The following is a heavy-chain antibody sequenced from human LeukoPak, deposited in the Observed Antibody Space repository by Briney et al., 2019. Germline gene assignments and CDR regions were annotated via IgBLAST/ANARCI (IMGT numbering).Heavy chain of an antibody. CDR3: AREIGDYNFWSGTRGNGMDV. V-gene: IGHV3-30-3*01. Sequence: GGSLRLSCAASGFTFSSYAMHWVRQAPGKGLEWVAVISYVETSKYYADSVKGRFTISRDNSKNMVYLQMNSLRAEDTAVYYCAREIGDYNFWSGTRGNGMDVWGQGTTVTVSS. D-gene: IGHD3-3*01. CDR1: GFTFSSYA. CDR2: ISYVETSK. J-gene: IGHJ6*02.